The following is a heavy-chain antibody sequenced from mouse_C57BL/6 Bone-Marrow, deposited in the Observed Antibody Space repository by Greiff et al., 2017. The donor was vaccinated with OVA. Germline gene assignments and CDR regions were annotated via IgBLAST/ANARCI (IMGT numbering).Heavy chain of an antibody. V-gene: IGHV5-6*01. Sequence: EVQLQESGGDLVKPGGSLKLSCAASGFTFSSYGMSWVRQTPDKRLEWVATISSGGSYTYYPDSVKGRFTISRDNAKNTLYLQMSSLKSEDTAMYYCARRRLLYAMDYWGQGTSVTVSS. CDR2: ISSGGSYT. CDR3: ARRRLLYAMDY. CDR1: GFTFSSYG. J-gene: IGHJ4*01. D-gene: IGHD1-1*01.